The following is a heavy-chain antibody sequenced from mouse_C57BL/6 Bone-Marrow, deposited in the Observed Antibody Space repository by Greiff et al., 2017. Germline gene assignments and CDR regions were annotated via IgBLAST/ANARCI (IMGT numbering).Heavy chain of an antibody. CDR2: ISSGSSTI. CDR1: GFTFSDYG. D-gene: IGHD1-1*01. CDR3: ARTPFITPVLDY. V-gene: IGHV5-17*01. J-gene: IGHJ2*01. Sequence: EVKLMESGGGLVKPGGSLKLSCAASGFTFSDYGMHWVRQAPEKGLEWVAYISSGSSTIYYADTVKGRFTLSRDNAKNTLFMQTTSLRSSDTAMYYCARTPFITPVLDYWGKGTTLTVSS.